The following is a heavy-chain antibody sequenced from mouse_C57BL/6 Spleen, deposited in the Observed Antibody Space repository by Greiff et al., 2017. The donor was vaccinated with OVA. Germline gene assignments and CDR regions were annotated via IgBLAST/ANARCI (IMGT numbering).Heavy chain of an antibody. CDR3: TRLLRYHYAMDY. Sequence: SGAELVRPGASVTLSCKASGYTFTDYEMHWVKQTPVHGLEWIGAIDPETGGTAYNQKFKGKAILTADKSSSTAYMELRSLTSEDSAVYYCTRLLRYHYAMDYWGQGTSVTVSS. D-gene: IGHD1-1*01. CDR1: GYTFTDYE. V-gene: IGHV1-15*01. CDR2: IDPETGGT. J-gene: IGHJ4*01.